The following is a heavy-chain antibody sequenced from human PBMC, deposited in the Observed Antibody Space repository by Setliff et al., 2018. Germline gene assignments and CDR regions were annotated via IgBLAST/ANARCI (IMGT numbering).Heavy chain of an antibody. J-gene: IGHJ6*04. D-gene: IGHD3-3*01. Sequence: PGGSLRLSCAASGFTFSDYSMNWVRQAPGKGLEWVSDISSSSSSTIYYADSVKGRFTISRDNAQNSLYLQMNSLRAEDTAVYYCARSYNFWSGPALDVWGKGTTVTVSS. CDR3: ARSYNFWSGPALDV. CDR1: GFTFSDYS. V-gene: IGHV3-48*01. CDR2: ISSSSSSTI.